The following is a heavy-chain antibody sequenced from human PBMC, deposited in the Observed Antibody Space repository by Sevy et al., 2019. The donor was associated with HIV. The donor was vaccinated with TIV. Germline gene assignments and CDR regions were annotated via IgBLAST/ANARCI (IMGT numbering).Heavy chain of an antibody. CDR1: GFAFNSYW. J-gene: IGHJ3*02. CDR3: AGDRREMVKGADDSFHI. Sequence: GGSLRLSCAASGFAFNSYWMSWVRQAPGMGLQWVGTIKEDGSEKYYVDSMKGRFTISRDNAKNSLYLQMNSLRAEDTAVYYCAGDRREMVKGADDSFHIWGQGTMVTVSS. D-gene: IGHD3-10*01. V-gene: IGHV3-7*01. CDR2: IKEDGSEK.